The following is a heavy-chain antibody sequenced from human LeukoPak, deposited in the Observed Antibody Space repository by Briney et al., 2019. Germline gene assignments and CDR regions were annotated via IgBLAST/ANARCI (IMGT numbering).Heavy chain of an antibody. Sequence: EASVKVSCKASGYTFTGYYMHWVRQAPGQGLEWMGWINPNSGGTNHAQKFQGRVTMTRDTSISTAYMELSRLRSDDTAVYYCASRGGGTDAFDIWGQGTMVTVSS. V-gene: IGHV1-2*02. D-gene: IGHD3-10*01. CDR1: GYTFTGYY. CDR2: INPNSGGT. J-gene: IGHJ3*02. CDR3: ASRGGGTDAFDI.